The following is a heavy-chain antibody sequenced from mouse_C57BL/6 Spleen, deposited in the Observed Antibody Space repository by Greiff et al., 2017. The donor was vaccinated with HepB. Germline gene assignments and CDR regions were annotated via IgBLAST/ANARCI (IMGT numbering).Heavy chain of an antibody. CDR1: GFTFSDYG. V-gene: IGHV5-17*01. D-gene: IGHD2-3*01. Sequence: EVQLVESGGGFVKPGGSLKLSCAASGFTFSDYGMHWVRQAPEKGLEWVAYISSGSSTINYADTVKGRFTISRDNAKNTLFLQMTSLRSEDTAMYYCARPDGYYDWFACLGQETLVTVSA. CDR3: ARPDGYYDWFAC. CDR2: ISSGSSTI. J-gene: IGHJ3*01.